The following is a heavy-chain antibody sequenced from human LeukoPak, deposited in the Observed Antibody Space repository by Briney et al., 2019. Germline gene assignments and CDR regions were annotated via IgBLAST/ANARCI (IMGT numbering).Heavy chain of an antibody. D-gene: IGHD1-1*01. CDR3: ARQGRTTDAFDI. Sequence: GSLRLSCAASGFTFSSYSMNWVRQAPGKGLEWIGSIYYSGSTYYNPSLKSRVTISVDTSKNQFSLKLSSVTAADTAVYYCARQGRTTDAFDIWGQGTMVTVSS. J-gene: IGHJ3*02. V-gene: IGHV4-39*01. CDR1: GFTFSSYSMN. CDR2: IYYSGST.